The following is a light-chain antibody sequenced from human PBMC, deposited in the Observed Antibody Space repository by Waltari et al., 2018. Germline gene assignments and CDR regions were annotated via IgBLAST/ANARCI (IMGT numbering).Light chain of an antibody. CDR2: DAS. V-gene: IGKV1-33*01. J-gene: IGKJ3*01. CDR1: QDITKY. CDR3: QQYDNPLFT. Sequence: DIQMTPSPFSLFASVGDRVTITCQASQDITKYLNWYQQKPGKAPKLLIYDASTLEVGVPSRFSGSGSGTDFTFSISSLQPEDFATYYCQQYDNPLFTFGPGTKVDIK.